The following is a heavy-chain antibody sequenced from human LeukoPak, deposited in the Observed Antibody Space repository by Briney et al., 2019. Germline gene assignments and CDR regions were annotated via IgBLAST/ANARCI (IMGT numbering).Heavy chain of an antibody. Sequence: GGSLRLSCVASGFTFSSYSINWVRQAPGKGLVWVSRINSDGSSTNYADSVKGRFTISRGNAKNTLYLQMNSLRAEDTAVYYCAIKWGAAFDYWGQGTLVTVSS. CDR2: INSDGSST. J-gene: IGHJ4*02. CDR3: AIKWGAAFDY. D-gene: IGHD7-27*01. CDR1: GFTFSSYS. V-gene: IGHV3-74*01.